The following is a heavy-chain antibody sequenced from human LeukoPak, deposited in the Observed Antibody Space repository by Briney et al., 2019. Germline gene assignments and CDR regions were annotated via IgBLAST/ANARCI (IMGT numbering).Heavy chain of an antibody. CDR2: INTYNGHT. V-gene: IGHV1-18*01. CDR3: ARDGPRGYFQH. D-gene: IGHD1-14*01. Sequence: ASVKVSCKTSGYIFTSYGISWVRQAPGQGLEYMGWINTYNGHTNYAQKLQGRVTVTTDTSTSTAYLELRSLRSDDTAVYYCARDGPRGYFQHWGQGTLITVSS. J-gene: IGHJ1*01. CDR1: GYIFTSYG.